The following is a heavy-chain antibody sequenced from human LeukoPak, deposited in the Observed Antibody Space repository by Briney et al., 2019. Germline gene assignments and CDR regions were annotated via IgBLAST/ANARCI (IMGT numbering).Heavy chain of an antibody. D-gene: IGHD1-14*01. CDR3: AKTGTGPLDY. V-gene: IGHV3-23*01. Sequence: GGSLRLSCAASGFTFNNYAMAWVRRAPGKGLEWVSAISGSGGSTYYADSVKGRLTISRDNSKNTLYLQMNSLRAEDTAVYYCAKTGTGPLDYWGQGTLVTVSS. CDR2: ISGSGGST. J-gene: IGHJ4*02. CDR1: GFTFNNYA.